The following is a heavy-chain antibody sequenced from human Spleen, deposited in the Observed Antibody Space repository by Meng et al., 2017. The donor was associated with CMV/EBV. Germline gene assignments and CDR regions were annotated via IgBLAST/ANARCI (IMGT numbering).Heavy chain of an antibody. V-gene: IGHV1-2*02. CDR1: GYTFTAYY. CDR3: ARARGPRGGNYYGLDV. J-gene: IGHJ6*02. D-gene: IGHD5-12*01. CDR2: INPNSGGT. Sequence: ASVKVSCKASGYTFTAYYIHWLRQAPGQGLEWMAWINPNSGGTNYAQKFQGRVTMTRDTSGDTAHMELSRLRSDDTAVYYCARARGPRGGNYYGLDVWGQGTTVTVSS.